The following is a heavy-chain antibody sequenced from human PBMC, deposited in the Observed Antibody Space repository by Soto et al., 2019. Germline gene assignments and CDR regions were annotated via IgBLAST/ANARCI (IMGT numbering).Heavy chain of an antibody. CDR3: AREYDTAMGYGMEV. D-gene: IGHD5-18*01. Sequence: ASVKVSCKASGYTFTSYGISWVRQAPGQGLEWMGWISAYNGNTNYAQKLQGRVTMTTDTSTSTAYMERRRLRSDDTSVYYCAREYDTAMGYGMEVWGQGTTVTVSS. V-gene: IGHV1-18*01. J-gene: IGHJ6*02. CDR2: ISAYNGNT. CDR1: GYTFTSYG.